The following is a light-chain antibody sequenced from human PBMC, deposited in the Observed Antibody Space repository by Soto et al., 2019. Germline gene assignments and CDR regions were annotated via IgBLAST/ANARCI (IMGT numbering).Light chain of an antibody. J-gene: IGLJ2*01. CDR3: CSYAGSSTPVV. V-gene: IGLV2-23*01. CDR2: EGS. Sequence: QSALTQPASVSGSPGQSITISCTGTSRVVGGYNLVSWYQQHPGKAPKLMIYEGSKRPSGVSNRFSGSKSGNTASLTISGLQAEDEADYYCCSYAGSSTPVVFGGGTKVTVL. CDR1: SRVVGGYNL.